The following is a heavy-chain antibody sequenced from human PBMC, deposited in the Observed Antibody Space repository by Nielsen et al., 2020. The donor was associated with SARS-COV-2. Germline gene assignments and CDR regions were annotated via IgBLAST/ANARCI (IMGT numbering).Heavy chain of an antibody. D-gene: IGHD4-11*01. V-gene: IGHV2-26*01. Sequence: SGPTLVKPTETLTLTCTVFGFSLSNARMGVSWIRQPPGKALEWLAHIFSNDEKSYSTSLKSRLTISKDTSKSQVVLTMTNMDPVDTATYYCARTKKGFFYSNYYYYGMDVWGQGATVTVSS. CDR3: ARTKKGFFYSNYYYYGMDV. CDR2: IFSNDEK. J-gene: IGHJ6*02. CDR1: GFSLSNARMG.